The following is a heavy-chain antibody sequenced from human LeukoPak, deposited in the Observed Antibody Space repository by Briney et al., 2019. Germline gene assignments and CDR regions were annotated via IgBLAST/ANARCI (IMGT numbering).Heavy chain of an antibody. D-gene: IGHD6-19*01. V-gene: IGHV3-53*01. Sequence: PGGSLRLSCAASGFTVSSNYMSWVRQAPGKGLEWVSIIYSGGSTYYADSVKGRFTISRDYSKSTLYLQMNSLRADDTAVYYCARDSNGPAFWGQGTLVTVSS. CDR1: GFTVSSNY. CDR2: IYSGGST. J-gene: IGHJ4*02. CDR3: ARDSNGPAF.